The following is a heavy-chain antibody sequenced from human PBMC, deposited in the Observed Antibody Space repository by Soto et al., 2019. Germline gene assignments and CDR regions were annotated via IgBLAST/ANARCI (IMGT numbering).Heavy chain of an antibody. CDR2: IIPIFGTA. Sequence: QVQLVQSGAEVKKPGSSVKVSCKASGGTFSRYAISWVRQAPGQGLEWMGGIIPIFGTANYAQKFQGRVTITADESTSTAYMELSSLRSEDTAVYYCARPIQYYSYSSGQSAWFDPWGQGTLVTVSS. D-gene: IGHD3-22*01. J-gene: IGHJ5*02. CDR3: ARPIQYYSYSSGQSAWFDP. CDR1: GGTFSRYA. V-gene: IGHV1-69*12.